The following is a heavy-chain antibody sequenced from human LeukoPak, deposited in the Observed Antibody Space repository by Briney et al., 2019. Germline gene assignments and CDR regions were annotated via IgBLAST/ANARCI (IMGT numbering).Heavy chain of an antibody. Sequence: PGGSLRLSCAASGFTFSSYEMNWVRQAPGKGLEWVSYISSSGSTIYYADSVKGRFTISRDNAKNSLYLQMNSLRAEDTAVYYCATNPITKVAARGHDAFDIWGQGTMVTVSS. CDR1: GFTFSSYE. CDR2: ISSSGSTI. D-gene: IGHD6-19*01. CDR3: ATNPITKVAARGHDAFDI. V-gene: IGHV3-48*03. J-gene: IGHJ3*02.